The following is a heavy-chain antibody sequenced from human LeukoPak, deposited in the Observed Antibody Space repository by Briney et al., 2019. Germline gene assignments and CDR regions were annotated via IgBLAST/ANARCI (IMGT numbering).Heavy chain of an antibody. CDR1: GGSFSGHY. CDR2: IIHTGST. J-gene: IGHJ4*02. V-gene: IGHV4-34*12. CDR3: VSGQVAPRLRAEY. D-gene: IGHD1-14*01. Sequence: SETLSLTCAVYGGSFSGHYWSWIRQPPGKGLEWIGEIIHTGSTKYNPSLESRVTMSLDASRNQFSLELSSVTAADTAVFYCVSGQVAPRLRAEYWGQGTLVIVSS.